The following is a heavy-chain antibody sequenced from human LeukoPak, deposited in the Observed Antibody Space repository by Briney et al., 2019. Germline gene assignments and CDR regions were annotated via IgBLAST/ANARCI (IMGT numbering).Heavy chain of an antibody. Sequence: PSETLSLTCTVSGGSISSYYWSWIRQPPGKGLEWIGEINHSGSTNYNPSLKSRVTISVDTSKNQFSLKLSSVTAADTAVYYCARGLNPNSYGSGSYYGLIVYYFDYWGQGTLVTVSS. CDR2: INHSGST. V-gene: IGHV4-34*01. CDR3: ARGLNPNSYGSGSYYGLIVYYFDY. D-gene: IGHD3-10*01. J-gene: IGHJ4*02. CDR1: GGSISSYY.